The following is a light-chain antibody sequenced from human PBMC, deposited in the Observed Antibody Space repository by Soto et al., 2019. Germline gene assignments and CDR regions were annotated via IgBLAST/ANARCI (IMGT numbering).Light chain of an antibody. CDR2: EVS. V-gene: IGLV2-8*01. J-gene: IGLJ1*01. CDR3: SSYAGSNKLGV. Sequence: QSALTQPPSASGSPGQSVTISCTGTSSDVGGYNYVSWYQQHPGKAPKLMISEVSKRPSGVPDRFSGSKSGNTASLTVSGLQAEEEADYYCSSYAGSNKLGVFGTGTKVTVL. CDR1: SSDVGGYNY.